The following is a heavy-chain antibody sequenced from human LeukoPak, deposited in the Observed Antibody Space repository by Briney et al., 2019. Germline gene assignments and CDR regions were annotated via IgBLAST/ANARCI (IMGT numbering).Heavy chain of an antibody. D-gene: IGHD3-10*01. CDR1: GGSISSGAYY. CDR2: IFYSGST. J-gene: IGHJ6*02. CDR3: ARDSGYGSGSSGMDA. Sequence: TSQTLSLTCTVSGGSISSGAYYWSWIRQHPVKGLEWIGYIFYSGSTYYNPSLKSRVTISVDTSKNQFSLKLSSVTAADTAVYYCARDSGYGSGSSGMDAWGQGTTVTVSS. V-gene: IGHV4-31*03.